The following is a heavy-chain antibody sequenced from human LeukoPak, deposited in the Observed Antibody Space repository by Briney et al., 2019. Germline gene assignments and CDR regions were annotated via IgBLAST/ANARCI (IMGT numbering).Heavy chain of an antibody. CDR2: IYTSGST. Sequence: SETLSLTCTVSGGSISSGSYYWRWLRQPAGTGLEWIGRIYTSGSTNYNPSLKSRVTISVDTSKNQFSLKLSSVTAADTAVYYCARGRHNYYGSGSYYGFDPWGQGTLVTVSS. J-gene: IGHJ5*02. CDR1: GGSISSGSYY. D-gene: IGHD3-10*01. CDR3: ARGRHNYYGSGSYYGFDP. V-gene: IGHV4-61*02.